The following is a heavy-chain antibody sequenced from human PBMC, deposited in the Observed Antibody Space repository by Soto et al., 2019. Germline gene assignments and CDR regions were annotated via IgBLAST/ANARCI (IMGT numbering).Heavy chain of an antibody. V-gene: IGHV1-18*01. CDR3: ARQLEDLGIAVAGDY. Sequence: ASVKVSFKASGYTFTSYGISWVRQAPGQGLEWMGWISAYNGNTNYAQKLQGRVTMTTDTSTSTAYMELRSLRSDDTAVYYCARQLEDLGIAVAGDYWGQRTLVTVSS. CDR2: ISAYNGNT. CDR1: GYTFTSYG. J-gene: IGHJ4*02. D-gene: IGHD6-19*01.